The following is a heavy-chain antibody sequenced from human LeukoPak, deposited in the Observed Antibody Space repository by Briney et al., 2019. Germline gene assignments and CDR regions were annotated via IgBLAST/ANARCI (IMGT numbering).Heavy chain of an antibody. J-gene: IGHJ6*02. CDR3: ARDGGRIAAAGHYYYYGMDV. D-gene: IGHD6-13*01. CDR1: GGSISSGDYY. CDR2: IYYSGST. V-gene: IGHV4-30-4*01. Sequence: PSQTLPLTCTVSGGSISSGDYYWSWIRQPPGKGLEWIGYIYYSGSTYYNPSLKSRVTISVDTSKNQFSLKLSSVTAADTAVYYCARDGGRIAAAGHYYYYGMDVWGQGTTVTVSS.